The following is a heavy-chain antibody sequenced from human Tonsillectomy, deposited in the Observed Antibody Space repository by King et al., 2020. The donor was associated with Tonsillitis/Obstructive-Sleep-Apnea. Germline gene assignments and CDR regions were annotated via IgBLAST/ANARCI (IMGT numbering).Heavy chain of an antibody. J-gene: IGHJ6*03. Sequence: QLVQSGAEVKKPGASVKVSCKASNYTFTSYGITWVRQALGQGLEWMGWISAYNGNTNYAQKLQGRVTMTTDTSTSTGYMELRSLRSDDTAVYYCARGGTSPYNYYSYMDVWGKGTTVTVSS. CDR1: NYTFTSYG. CDR3: ARGGTSPYNYYSYMDV. CDR2: ISAYNGNT. V-gene: IGHV1-18*04. D-gene: IGHD3-16*01.